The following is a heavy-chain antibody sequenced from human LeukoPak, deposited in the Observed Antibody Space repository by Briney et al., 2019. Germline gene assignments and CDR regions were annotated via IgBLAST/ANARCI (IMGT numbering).Heavy chain of an antibody. CDR2: IYYSGST. CDR3: ARMLVAYCGGDCYGAEYFQH. V-gene: IGHV4-59*01. CDR1: GGSISSYY. Sequence: PSETLSLTCTVSGGSISSYYWSWIRQPPGKGLEWIGYIYYSGSTNYNPSLKSRVTISVDTSKNQFSLKLSSVTAADTAVYYCARMLVAYCGGDCYGAEYFQHRGQGTLVTVSS. D-gene: IGHD2-21*02. J-gene: IGHJ1*01.